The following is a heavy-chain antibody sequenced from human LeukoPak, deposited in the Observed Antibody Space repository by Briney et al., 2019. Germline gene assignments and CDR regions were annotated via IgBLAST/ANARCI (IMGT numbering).Heavy chain of an antibody. CDR2: IKQDRSEK. D-gene: IGHD3-10*01. V-gene: IGHV3-7*01. CDR3: AKSFWGFGEFSPFDY. CDR1: GFTFSNYW. Sequence: GGSLRLSCAASGFTFSNYWMNWVRQAPGKGLEWVANIKQDRSEKYYVDSVKGRFTISRDNGKNSLYLQMNSLRAEDTAVYYCAKSFWGFGEFSPFDYWGQGTLVTVSS. J-gene: IGHJ4*02.